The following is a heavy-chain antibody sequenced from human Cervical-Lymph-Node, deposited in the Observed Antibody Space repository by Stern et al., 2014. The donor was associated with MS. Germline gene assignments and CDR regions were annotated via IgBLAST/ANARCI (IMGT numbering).Heavy chain of an antibody. CDR3: ARDGDNDVYDI. Sequence: VQLVESGAEVKKLGASVKVSCKASGYMFSGYGIAWVRQAPRQGPEWMGWVSGYNGDTNYAQKFQGRVSMTKDRSTNTAYMELRSLTSDDTAVYYCARDGDNDVYDIWGQGTMVIVSS. CDR1: GYMFSGYG. J-gene: IGHJ3*02. D-gene: IGHD4-17*01. CDR2: VSGYNGDT. V-gene: IGHV1-18*01.